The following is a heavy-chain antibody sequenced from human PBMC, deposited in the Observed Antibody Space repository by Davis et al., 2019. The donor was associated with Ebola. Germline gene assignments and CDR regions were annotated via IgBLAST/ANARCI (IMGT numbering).Heavy chain of an antibody. D-gene: IGHD6-19*01. V-gene: IGHV3-23*01. CDR2: IRGNGQT. J-gene: IGHJ4*02. Sequence: GESLKISCAASGFTFSGNAITWVRQAPGRGLEWVSDIRGNGQTHYADSVKGRFTISRDDPKSMVYVQVNNVRVEDTAVYYCAKSGGSSGWYHFDYWGQGTLVTVSS. CDR1: GFTFSGNA. CDR3: AKSGGSSGWYHFDY.